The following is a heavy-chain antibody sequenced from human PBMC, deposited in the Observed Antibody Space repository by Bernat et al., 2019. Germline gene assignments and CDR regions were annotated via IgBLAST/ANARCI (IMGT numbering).Heavy chain of an antibody. CDR1: GFTFSSYS. D-gene: IGHD6-19*01. Sequence: EVQLVESGGGLVQPGGSLRLSCAASGFTFSSYSMNWVRQAPGKGLEWVSYISSGSSTIYYADSVKGRFTISRDNSKNTLYLQMNSLRAEDTAVYYCAKDNFKAVAGTGTYWGQGTLVTVSS. CDR3: AKDNFKAVAGTGTY. V-gene: IGHV3-48*01. J-gene: IGHJ4*02. CDR2: ISSGSSTI.